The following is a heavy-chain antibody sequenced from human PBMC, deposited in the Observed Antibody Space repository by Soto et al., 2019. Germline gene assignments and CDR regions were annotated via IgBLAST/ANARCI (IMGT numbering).Heavy chain of an antibody. V-gene: IGHV5-10-1*01. CDR3: ARLDSSPVATHYGMDV. Sequence: GESLKISCKGSGYSFTSCWISWVRQMPGKGLEWMGRIDPSDSYTNYSPSFQGHVTISADKSISTAYLQWSSLKASDTAMYYCARLDSSPVATHYGMDVWGQGTTVTVSS. CDR2: IDPSDSYT. CDR1: GYSFTSCW. D-gene: IGHD6-19*01. J-gene: IGHJ6*02.